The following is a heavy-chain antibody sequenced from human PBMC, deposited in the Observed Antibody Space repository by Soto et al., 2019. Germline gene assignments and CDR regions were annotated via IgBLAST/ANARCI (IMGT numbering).Heavy chain of an antibody. CDR1: GFTFSSYG. J-gene: IGHJ6*02. V-gene: IGHV3-33*01. CDR3: ARGTDIVVVPAAEGMDV. Sequence: QVQLVESGGGVVQPGRSLRLSCAASGFTFSSYGMHWVRQAPGKGLEWVAVIWYDGSNKYYADSVKGRFTISRDNSXNXXYLQMNSLRAEDTAVYYCARGTDIVVVPAAEGMDVWGQGTTVTVSS. CDR2: IWYDGSNK. D-gene: IGHD2-2*01.